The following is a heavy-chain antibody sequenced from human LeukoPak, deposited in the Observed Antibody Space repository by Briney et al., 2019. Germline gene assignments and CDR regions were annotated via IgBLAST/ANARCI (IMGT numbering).Heavy chain of an antibody. V-gene: IGHV1-2*02. CDR3: ARGSGGSKPRSDASWWEDTAPEYFQH. CDR2: INPNSGGT. D-gene: IGHD1-26*01. CDR1: GYTFTGYY. J-gene: IGHJ1*01. Sequence: ASVKVSCKASGYTFTGYYMHWVRQAPGQGLEWMGWINPNSGGTNYAQKFQGRVTMTRDTSISTAYMELSRLRSDDTAVYYCARGSGGSKPRSDASWWEDTAPEYFQHWGQGTLVTVSS.